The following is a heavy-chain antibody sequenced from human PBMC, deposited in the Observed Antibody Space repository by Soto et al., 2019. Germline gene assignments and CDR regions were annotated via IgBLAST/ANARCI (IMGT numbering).Heavy chain of an antibody. V-gene: IGHV4-30-4*02. CDR3: ARVTSYYYDSSGSLAFDI. J-gene: IGHJ3*02. Sequence: PSETLSLTCTVSGGSISSGDYYWSWIRPPPGKGLEWIGYIYYSGSTYYNPSFKSRVTISVDTSKNQFSLKLSSVTAADKAVYYCARVTSYYYDSSGSLAFDIWGQGTMVTVSS. CDR2: IYYSGST. D-gene: IGHD3-22*01. CDR1: GGSISSGDYY.